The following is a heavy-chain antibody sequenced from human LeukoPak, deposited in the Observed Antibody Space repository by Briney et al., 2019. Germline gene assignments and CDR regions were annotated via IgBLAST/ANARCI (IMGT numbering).Heavy chain of an antibody. V-gene: IGHV3-48*03. J-gene: IGHJ4*02. CDR2: ISSGGSTI. CDR3: ARDTDYGGPFDY. Sequence: GGSLRLSCAASGVTFSSYEMHWVRQVPGKGLEWVSYISSGGSTIYYADSVKGRFTISRDNAKNSLYLQMNSLRAEDTAVYYCARDTDYGGPFDYWGQGTLVTVSS. D-gene: IGHD4-23*01. CDR1: GVTFSSYE.